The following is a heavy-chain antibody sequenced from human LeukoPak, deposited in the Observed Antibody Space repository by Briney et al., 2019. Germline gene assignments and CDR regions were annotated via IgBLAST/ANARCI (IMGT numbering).Heavy chain of an antibody. J-gene: IGHJ4*02. CDR2: IWYDGSNK. Sequence: GGSLSLSCAASGFTLSSYGIHWVRQAAGKGLEWVAVIWYDGSNKYYADCVKGRFTIARDNSKNTLYLKMNSLRAEDTAVYYCATQNGGWNYLDYWGQGTLVTVSS. D-gene: IGHD6-19*01. V-gene: IGHV3-33*01. CDR1: GFTLSSYG. CDR3: ATQNGGWNYLDY.